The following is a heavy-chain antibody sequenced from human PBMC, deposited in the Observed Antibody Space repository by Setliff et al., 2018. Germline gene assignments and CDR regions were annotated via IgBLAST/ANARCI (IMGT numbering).Heavy chain of an antibody. J-gene: IGHJ4*02. CDR2: IVHSGST. V-gene: IGHV4-34*12. CDR3: ARSFSRREKFLLDY. CDR1: GGSFRGYY. Sequence: LSLTCAVYGGSFRGYYWSWIRQPPGKRLEWIGEIVHSGSTNYNPSLKSRFTISMDTSKNQFSLRVSSVTAADTAVYYCARSFSRREKFLLDYWGQGALGTVPQ.